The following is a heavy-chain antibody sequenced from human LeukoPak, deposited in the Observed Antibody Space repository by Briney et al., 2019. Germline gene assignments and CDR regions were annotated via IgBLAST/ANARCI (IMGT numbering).Heavy chain of an antibody. CDR2: INHSGST. V-gene: IGHV4-34*01. D-gene: IGHD1-26*01. CDR1: GGSFRGYY. CDR3: ARDQSHSGSSHDY. J-gene: IGHJ4*02. Sequence: SETLSLTCAVYGGSFRGYYWSWIRHPPGKGLEWIGEINHSGSTKYNPSLKSRVTISVETSRNQFSLKLSSVTAADTAVYYCARDQSHSGSSHDYWGQGTLVTVSS.